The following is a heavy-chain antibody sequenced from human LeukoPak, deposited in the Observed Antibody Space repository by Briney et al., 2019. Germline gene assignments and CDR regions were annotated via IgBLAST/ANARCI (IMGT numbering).Heavy chain of an antibody. CDR1: GFTFSRYW. V-gene: IGHV3-74*01. Sequence: PGGSLRLSCAASGFTFSRYWMHWVRQAPGKGLVWVSRINSDGSGTRYADSVKGRFTISRDNSKNTLYLQMNSLRAEDTAVYYCAKAPNIMCTNGVCPFDYWGQGTLVTVSS. J-gene: IGHJ4*02. CDR3: AKAPNIMCTNGVCPFDY. CDR2: INSDGSGT. D-gene: IGHD2-8*01.